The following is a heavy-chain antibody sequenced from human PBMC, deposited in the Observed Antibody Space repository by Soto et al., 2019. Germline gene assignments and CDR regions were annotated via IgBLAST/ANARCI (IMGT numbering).Heavy chain of an antibody. D-gene: IGHD3-10*01. V-gene: IGHV1-8*01. CDR3: ASRLWFGEFYGMDV. Sequence: QVQLVQSGAEVKKPGASVKVSCKASGYTFTSYDINWVRQATGQGLEWMGWMNPNSGNTGYAQKLQGRVTMTRNTSISTAYMELSSLRSEDTAVYYCASRLWFGEFYGMDVWGQGTTVTVSS. CDR1: GYTFTSYD. J-gene: IGHJ6*02. CDR2: MNPNSGNT.